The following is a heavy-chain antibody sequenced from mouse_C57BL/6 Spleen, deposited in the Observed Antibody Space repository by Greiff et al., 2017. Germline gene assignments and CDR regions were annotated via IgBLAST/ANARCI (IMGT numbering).Heavy chain of an antibody. D-gene: IGHD2-1*01. J-gene: IGHJ2*01. Sequence: QVQLQQPGAELVRPGSSVKLSCKASGYTFTSYWMHWVKQRPIQGLEWIGNIDPSDSETHYNQKFKDKATLTVDKSSSTAYMQLSSLTSEDSAVYYGARVYYGNPFDYWGQGTTLTVSS. CDR1: GYTFTSYW. V-gene: IGHV1-52*01. CDR3: ARVYYGNPFDY. CDR2: IDPSDSET.